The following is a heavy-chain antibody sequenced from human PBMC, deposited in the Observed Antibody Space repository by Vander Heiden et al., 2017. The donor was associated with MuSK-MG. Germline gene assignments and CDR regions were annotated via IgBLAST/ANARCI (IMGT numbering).Heavy chain of an antibody. D-gene: IGHD3-22*01. J-gene: IGHJ5*02. CDR1: GSTFSGSA. CDR3: SRLTYDSSGGYFDL. V-gene: IGHV3-73*01. Sequence: EVPLVESGGDLVQPGESLKLSCAAPGSTFSGSAIHWVRQASGKGLEWIGRVRSKANNHAPAYAASVKGRFTISRDDSKNTAYLHLNSLKTEDTAVYYCSRLTYDSSGGYFDLWGQGTPVTVSS. CDR2: VRSKANNHAP.